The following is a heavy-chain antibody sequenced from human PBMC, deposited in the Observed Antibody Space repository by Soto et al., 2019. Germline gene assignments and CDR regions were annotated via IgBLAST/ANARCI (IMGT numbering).Heavy chain of an antibody. CDR1: GGTFSSYA. V-gene: IGHV1-2*04. Sequence: GASVKVSCKASGGTFSSYAISWVRQAPGQGLEWMGWINPNSGGTNYAQKSQGWVTMTRDTSISTAYMELSRLRSDDTAVYYCAILAGGSGWYKSGPAGNYYGMDVWGQGTTVTVSS. CDR2: INPNSGGT. D-gene: IGHD6-19*01. J-gene: IGHJ6*02. CDR3: AILAGGSGWYKSGPAGNYYGMDV.